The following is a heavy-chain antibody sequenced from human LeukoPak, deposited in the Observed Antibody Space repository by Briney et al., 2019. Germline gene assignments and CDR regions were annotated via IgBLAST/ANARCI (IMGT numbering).Heavy chain of an antibody. D-gene: IGHD3-22*01. CDR3: AKVRYYDSSGSQVDY. V-gene: IGHV3-23*01. CDR1: GFTFSSYA. CDR2: ISGSGGST. Sequence: GSLRLSCAASGFTFSSYAMSWVRQAPGKGLEWVSAISGSGGSTYYADSVKGRLTISRDNSKNTLYLQMNSLRAEDTAVYYCAKVRYYDSSGSQVDYWGQGTLVTVSS. J-gene: IGHJ4*02.